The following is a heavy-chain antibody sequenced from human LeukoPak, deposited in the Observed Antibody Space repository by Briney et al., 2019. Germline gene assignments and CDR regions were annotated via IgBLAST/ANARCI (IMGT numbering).Heavy chain of an antibody. J-gene: IGHJ5*02. CDR3: TTGISISGVVVDP. Sequence: PGGSLRLSCVASGFSFSRAWMSWVRQAPGKGLEWVGHIKTKTEGETRGYAAPVKGRFIISRNDSKNTLYLQMDSLKTEDTAVYYCTTGISISGVVVDPWGQGTLVTVSS. CDR1: GFSFSRAW. D-gene: IGHD3-3*01. CDR2: IKTKTEGETR. V-gene: IGHV3-15*01.